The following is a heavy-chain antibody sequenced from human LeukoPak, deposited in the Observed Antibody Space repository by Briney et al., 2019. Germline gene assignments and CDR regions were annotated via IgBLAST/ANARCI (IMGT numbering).Heavy chain of an antibody. V-gene: IGHV4-59*01. Sequence: PSETLSLTCTVSGGSISSYYWSWIRQPPGKGLEWIGHIYYSGSTNYNPSLKSRVTISVETSKNQFSLKLSSVTAADTAVYYCARDEVAVAGPPPRYYYYYMDVWGKGTTVTVSS. CDR2: IYYSGST. CDR1: GGSISSYY. CDR3: ARDEVAVAGPPPRYYYYYMDV. J-gene: IGHJ6*03. D-gene: IGHD6-19*01.